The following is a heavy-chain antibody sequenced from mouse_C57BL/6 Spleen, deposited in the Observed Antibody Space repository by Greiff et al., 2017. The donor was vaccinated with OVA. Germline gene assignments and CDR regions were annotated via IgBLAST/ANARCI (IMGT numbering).Heavy chain of an antibody. CDR2: IHPNSGST. D-gene: IGHD2-4*01. J-gene: IGHJ2*01. V-gene: IGHV1-64*01. CDR3: ARSGDYDRFFDY. Sequence: QVQLQQPGAELVKPGASVKLSCKASGYTFTSYWMHWVKQRPGQGLEWIGMIHPNSGSTNYNEKFKSKATLTVDKSSSTAYMQRSSLTSEDSAVYYCARSGDYDRFFDYWGQGTTLTVSS. CDR1: GYTFTSYW.